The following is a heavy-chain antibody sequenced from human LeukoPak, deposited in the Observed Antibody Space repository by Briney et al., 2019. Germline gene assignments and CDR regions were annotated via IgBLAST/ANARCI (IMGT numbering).Heavy chain of an antibody. V-gene: IGHV5-51*01. Sequence: PGESLKISCKGSGYSFTSYWIGWVRQMPGKGLEWMGIIYPGDSDTRYSPSFQGQVTISADKSISTAYLQWSSLKASDTAMYYCASPSPYCGSTSCIWTNAFNIWGQGTMVTVSS. J-gene: IGHJ3*02. CDR2: IYPGDSDT. CDR1: GYSFTSYW. D-gene: IGHD2-2*01. CDR3: ASPSPYCGSTSCIWTNAFNI.